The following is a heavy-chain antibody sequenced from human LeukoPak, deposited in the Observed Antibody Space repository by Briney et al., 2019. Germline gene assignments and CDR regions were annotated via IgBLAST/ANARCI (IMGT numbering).Heavy chain of an antibody. Sequence: SETLSLTCTISGASIDSYYWSWLRQPPGKGLEWIGYIYYSGTTNYNPSLKRRVTISVDTSKNQFSLKLSSVTATDTAVYYCARHSTGYYYDSGDSWFDPWGQGTLVTVSS. V-gene: IGHV4-59*08. J-gene: IGHJ5*02. CDR3: ARHSTGYYYDSGDSWFDP. CDR2: IYYSGTT. CDR1: GASIDSYY. D-gene: IGHD3-22*01.